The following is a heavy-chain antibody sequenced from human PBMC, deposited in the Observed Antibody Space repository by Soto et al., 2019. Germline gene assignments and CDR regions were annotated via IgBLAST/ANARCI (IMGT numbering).Heavy chain of an antibody. V-gene: IGHV5-51*01. CDR3: ARHKPEYCSSTSCRYYYYYYYMDV. J-gene: IGHJ6*03. CDR1: GYSFTSYW. CDR2: IYPGDSDT. D-gene: IGHD2-2*01. Sequence: PGESLKISCKGSGYSFTSYWIGWVRQMPGKGLEWMGIIYPGDSDTRYSPSFQGQVTISADKSISTAYLQWSSLKASDTAMYYCARHKPEYCSSTSCRYYYYYYYMDVWGKGTTVTVSS.